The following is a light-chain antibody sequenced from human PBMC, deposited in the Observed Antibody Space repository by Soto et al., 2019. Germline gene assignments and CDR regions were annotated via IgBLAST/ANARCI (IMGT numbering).Light chain of an antibody. CDR1: QGISSY. CDR3: QQSYSTPPIT. J-gene: IGKJ5*01. CDR2: AAS. V-gene: IGKV1-39*01. Sequence: IQLTQSPSSLSASVGDRVTITCRASQGISSYLAWYQQKPGKAPKLLIYAASSLQSGVPSRFSGSGSGTDFTLTISSLQPEDFATYYCQQSYSTPPITFGQGTRLEIK.